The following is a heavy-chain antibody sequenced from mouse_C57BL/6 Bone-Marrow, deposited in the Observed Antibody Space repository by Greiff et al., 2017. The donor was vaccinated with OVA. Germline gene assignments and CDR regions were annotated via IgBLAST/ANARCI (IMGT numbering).Heavy chain of an antibody. CDR2: INPSSGYT. J-gene: IGHJ2*01. V-gene: IGHV1-4*01. D-gene: IGHD2-4*01. Sequence: QVQLQQSGAELARPGASVKMSCKASGYTFTSYTMPWVKQRPGQGLEWIGYINPSSGYTKYNQKFKDKATLTADKSSSTAYMQLSSLTSEDSAVYYCARFYEYDWGQGTTLTVSS. CDR3: ARFYEYD. CDR1: GYTFTSYT.